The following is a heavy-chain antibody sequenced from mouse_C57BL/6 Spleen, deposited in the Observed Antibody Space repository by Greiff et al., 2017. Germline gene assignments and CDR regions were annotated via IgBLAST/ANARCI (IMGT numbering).Heavy chain of an antibody. CDR3: ARALNSDY. V-gene: IGHV1-82*01. CDR2: IYPGDGDT. J-gene: IGHJ2*01. D-gene: IGHD6-1*01. Sequence: QVQLQQSGPELVKPGASVKISCKASGYAFSSPWMNWVKQRPGKGLEWIGRIYPGDGDTNYNGKFKGKATLTADKSSSTAYMQLSSLTSEDSAVYFCARALNSDYWGQGTTLTVSS. CDR1: GYAFSSPW.